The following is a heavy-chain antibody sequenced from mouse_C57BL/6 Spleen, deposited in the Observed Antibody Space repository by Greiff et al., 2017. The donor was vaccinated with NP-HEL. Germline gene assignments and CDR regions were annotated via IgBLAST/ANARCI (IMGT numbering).Heavy chain of an antibody. V-gene: IGHV1-26*01. D-gene: IGHD4-1*01. J-gene: IGHJ3*01. CDR3: ANWDGFAY. CDR1: GYTFTDYY. CDR2: INPNNGGT. Sequence: VQLQQSGPELVKPGASVKISCKASGYTFTDYYMNWVKQSHGKSLEWIGDINPNNGGTSYNQKFKGKATLTVDKSSSTAYMELRSLTSEDSAVYYCANWDGFAYWGQGTLVTVSA.